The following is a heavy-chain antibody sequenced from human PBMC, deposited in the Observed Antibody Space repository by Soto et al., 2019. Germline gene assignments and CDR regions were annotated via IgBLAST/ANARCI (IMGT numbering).Heavy chain of an antibody. CDR2: IYYTGTT. V-gene: IGHV4-59*08. CDR3: ARLGGYYKAFAS. J-gene: IGHJ4*01. D-gene: IGHD3-22*01. Sequence: SETLSLTCNVSNSPISDFYWNWFRQPPGQGLEWVGYIYYTGTTTYNPSLRSRVDISIDASKSQFSLDLRSVTAADTAVYYCARLGGYYKAFASWAHGALVTVS. CDR1: NSPISDFY.